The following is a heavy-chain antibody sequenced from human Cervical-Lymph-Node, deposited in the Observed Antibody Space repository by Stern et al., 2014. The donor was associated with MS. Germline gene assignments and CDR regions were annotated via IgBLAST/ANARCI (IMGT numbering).Heavy chain of an antibody. CDR3: ARVTGRGTRQNWFDS. D-gene: IGHD1-26*01. CDR2: IYGST. J-gene: IGHJ5*01. Sequence: QVQLQESGPGLVKPSETVSLTCAVSGGSVSSKYWNWIRQPPGKGLEWIGYIYGSTNYNPSLKSRVVISLDTSTNQFSLSLTSVTAADTAVYYCARVTGRGTRQNWFDSWGQGTLVTVSS. CDR1: GGSVSSKY. V-gene: IGHV4-59*02.